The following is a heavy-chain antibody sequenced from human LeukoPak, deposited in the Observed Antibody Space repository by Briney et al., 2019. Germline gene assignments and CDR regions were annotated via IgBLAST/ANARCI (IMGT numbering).Heavy chain of an antibody. CDR3: ARTPFGYSSSFFGY. J-gene: IGHJ4*02. CDR1: GGSFSGNY. CDR2: INHSGGT. Sequence: PSETLSLTCGVYGGSFSGNYWSWIRQPPGKGLEWIGQINHSGGTNYNPSLKSRVTISVDTSKNQFSLKLNSVTAADTAVYYCARTPFGYSSSFFGYWGQGTLVTVSS. D-gene: IGHD6-13*01. V-gene: IGHV4-34*01.